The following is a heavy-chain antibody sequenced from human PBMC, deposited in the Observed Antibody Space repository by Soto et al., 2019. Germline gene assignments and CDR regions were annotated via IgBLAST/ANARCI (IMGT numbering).Heavy chain of an antibody. J-gene: IGHJ4*02. D-gene: IGHD2-15*01. Sequence: SETLSITFSVYCGSFSGYYWSWIRQPPGKGLEWIGEINHSGSTNYNPSLKSRVTISVDTSKNQFSLKLSSVTAADTAVYYCARGAAAVDYWGQGTLVTVSS. V-gene: IGHV4-34*01. CDR3: ARGAAAVDY. CDR2: INHSGST. CDR1: CGSFSGYY.